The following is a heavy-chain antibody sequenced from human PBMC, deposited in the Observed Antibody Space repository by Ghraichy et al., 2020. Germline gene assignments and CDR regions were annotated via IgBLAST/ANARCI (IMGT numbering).Heavy chain of an antibody. CDR3: ARQTYQLLFYYYYGMDV. CDR1: GGSISSSSYY. J-gene: IGHJ6*02. D-gene: IGHD2-2*01. V-gene: IGHV4-39*01. Sequence: SQTLSLTCTVSGGSISSSSYYWGWIRQPPGKGLEWIGSIYYSGSTYYNPSLKSRVTISVDTSKNQFSLKLSSVTAADTAVYYCARQTYQLLFYYYYGMDVWGQGTTVTVSS. CDR2: IYYSGST.